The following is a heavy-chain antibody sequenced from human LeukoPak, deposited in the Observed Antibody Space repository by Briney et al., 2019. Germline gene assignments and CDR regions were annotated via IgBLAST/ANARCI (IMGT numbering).Heavy chain of an antibody. CDR3: ARAKDCSSITCPFDI. J-gene: IGHJ3*02. V-gene: IGHV3-20*04. Sequence: GGSLRLSCAASAFTFHDYGMSWVRHAPGKGLEWVSSINWNSGSTVYADCVKGRFSISRDNGKNSLYLQMNSLRAEDTALYYCARAKDCSSITCPFDIWGQGTMVTVSS. CDR1: AFTFHDYG. CDR2: INWNSGST. D-gene: IGHD2-2*01.